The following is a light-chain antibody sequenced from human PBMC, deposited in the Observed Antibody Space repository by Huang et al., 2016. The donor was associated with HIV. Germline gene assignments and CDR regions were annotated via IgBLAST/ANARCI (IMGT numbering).Light chain of an antibody. CDR2: GAP. V-gene: IGKV3-20*01. Sequence: EIVLTQSPGTLSLSPGERVTLSCRASQNVNNNYLAWYQQEPGQAPRLLFYGAPSRATGIPDRFNGSGSGTDFTLTISRLEPEDFAVYYCQQYGSSPRTFGQGTKVEIK. CDR3: QQYGSSPRT. J-gene: IGKJ1*01. CDR1: QNVNNNY.